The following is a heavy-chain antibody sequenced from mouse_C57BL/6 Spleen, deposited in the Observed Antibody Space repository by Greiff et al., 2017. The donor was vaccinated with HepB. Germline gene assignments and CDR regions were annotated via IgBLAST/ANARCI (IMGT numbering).Heavy chain of an antibody. CDR3: ARPSTGTYFDY. D-gene: IGHD4-1*02. CDR1: GYTFTSYW. CDR2: IDPSDSYT. V-gene: IGHV1-50*01. Sequence: QVQLKQPGAELVKPGASVKLSCKASGYTFTSYWMQWVKQRPGQGLEWIGEIDPSDSYTNYNQKFKGKATLTVDTSSSTAYMQLSSLTSEDSAVYYCARPSTGTYFDYWGQGTTLTVSS. J-gene: IGHJ2*01.